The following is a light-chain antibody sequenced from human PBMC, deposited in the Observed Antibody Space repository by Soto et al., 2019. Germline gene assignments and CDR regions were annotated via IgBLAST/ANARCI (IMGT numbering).Light chain of an antibody. CDR2: GAS. Sequence: EILLTQSPCTLALSPGERATLSCRASQSVGSYLAWYQQKPGQAPRLLIYGASSRATGIPDRFSGSGSGTDSTLTISRLEPEDFAVYYCQQYGSYALTFGGGTKVDIK. V-gene: IGKV3-20*01. CDR1: QSVGSY. CDR3: QQYGSYALT. J-gene: IGKJ4*01.